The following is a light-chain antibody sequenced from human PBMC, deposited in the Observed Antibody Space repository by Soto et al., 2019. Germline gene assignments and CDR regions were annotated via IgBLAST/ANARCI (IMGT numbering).Light chain of an antibody. J-gene: IGKJ1*01. V-gene: IGKV3-20*01. CDR2: GAS. CDR3: QQYGSSRT. CDR1: ETVATN. Sequence: EVVMTQSPATLSVSPGERATLSCRASETVATNLAWYQQKPGHAPRLLIYGASSRATGIPDRFSGSGSGTDFTLTISRLEPEDFAVYYCQQYGSSRTFGQGTKVDIK.